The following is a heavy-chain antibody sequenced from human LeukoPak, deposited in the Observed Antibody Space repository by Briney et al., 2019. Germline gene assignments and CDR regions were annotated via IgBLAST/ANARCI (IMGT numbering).Heavy chain of an antibody. Sequence: PETLSLTCTVFGGSISSGGYYWSWIRQHPGKGLEWIGYIYYSGNTNYNPSLKSRVTISVDTKNQFSLNLSSVTAADTAVYYCARVPSRFGSSTWYFDLWGRGTLVAVSS. V-gene: IGHV4-61*08. D-gene: IGHD3-10*01. J-gene: IGHJ2*01. CDR3: ARVPSRFGSSTWYFDL. CDR1: GGSISSGGYY. CDR2: IYYSGNT.